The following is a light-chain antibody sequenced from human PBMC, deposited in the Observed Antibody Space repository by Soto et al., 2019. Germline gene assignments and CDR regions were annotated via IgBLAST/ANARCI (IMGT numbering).Light chain of an antibody. CDR2: RTS. CDR1: QSISSN. CDR3: QQRSNGPPIT. V-gene: IGKV3-11*01. J-gene: IGKJ5*01. Sequence: TQSPSTLSVSPGEMATLSLSSSQSISSNLAWYQQKPGQAPRLLMFRTSSRATGIPARFSGSGSGTDFTLTISSLEAEDFAVYYCQQRSNGPPITFGQGTRLEI.